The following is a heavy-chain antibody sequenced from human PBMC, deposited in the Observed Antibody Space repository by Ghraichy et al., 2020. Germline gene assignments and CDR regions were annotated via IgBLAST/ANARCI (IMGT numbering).Heavy chain of an antibody. J-gene: IGHJ4*02. V-gene: IGHV4-59*08. CDR1: GGSISSYY. CDR3: ARLGSSGWYNFDY. D-gene: IGHD6-19*01. CDR2: IYSSGSA. Sequence: SETLSLTCTVSGGSISSYYWIWIRQPPGKGLEWIGYIYSSGSANYNPSLKRRVTVSVDTSKNQFSLKLNSVTAADTAVYYCARLGSSGWYNFDYWGQGSLVTVSS.